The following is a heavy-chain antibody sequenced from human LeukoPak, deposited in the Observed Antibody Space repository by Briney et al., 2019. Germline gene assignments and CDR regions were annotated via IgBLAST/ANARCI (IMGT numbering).Heavy chain of an antibody. D-gene: IGHD6-6*01. J-gene: IGHJ4*02. CDR2: IYSGGST. Sequence: PGGSLRLSCAASGFTVSNTYMSWVRQAPGKGLEWVSLIYSGGSTYYADSVKGRFTISRDNSMNTMFLQMNSLRAGDTAVYYCARVIAARHFDYWGQGTLVTVSS. V-gene: IGHV3-66*01. CDR1: GFTVSNTY. CDR3: ARVIAARHFDY.